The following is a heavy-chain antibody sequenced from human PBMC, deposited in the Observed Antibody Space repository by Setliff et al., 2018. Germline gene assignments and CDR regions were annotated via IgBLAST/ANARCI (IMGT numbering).Heavy chain of an antibody. Sequence: ASVKVSCKASGYTFISYAPHWVRQAPGQRLQWMGWINPASGNTKYSQEFQGRVTITRDTSATTVYMELSSLRSDDTAVYYCARGTFDTSGYFPYPIGYWGQGTLVTVSS. D-gene: IGHD3-22*01. CDR1: GYTFISYA. CDR3: ARGTFDTSGYFPYPIGY. J-gene: IGHJ4*02. CDR2: INPASGNT. V-gene: IGHV1-3*01.